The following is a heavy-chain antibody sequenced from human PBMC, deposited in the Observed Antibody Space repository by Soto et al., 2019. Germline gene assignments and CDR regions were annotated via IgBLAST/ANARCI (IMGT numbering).Heavy chain of an antibody. D-gene: IGHD3-3*01. CDR1: GFSLTTSGVG. CDR2: IYWDDDK. J-gene: IGHJ4*02. CDR3: AHRVLRTVFGLVTTTAIYFDF. V-gene: IGHV2-5*02. Sequence: QITLNESGPTQVKPRQTLTLTCNFSGFSLTTSGVGVGWIRQSPGKAPEWLALIYWDDDKRYSPSLKSRLTITKDSSKIQVVLTMADLDPADTATYYCAHRVLRTVFGLVTTTAIYFDFWGQGPPVAVSS.